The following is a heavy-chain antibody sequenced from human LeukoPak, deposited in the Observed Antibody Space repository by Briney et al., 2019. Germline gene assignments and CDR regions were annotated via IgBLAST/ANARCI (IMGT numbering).Heavy chain of an antibody. CDR2: IGRYGVTT. Sequence: GGSLRLSCAASGFTLSTYEMNWVRQAPGKGLEWVAYIGRYGVTTYYADSVKGRFTISGDNAKNSLNLQMNSLRAEDTAVYYCATLSDRNFYYSYGLDVWGQGTTVTVS. CDR3: ATLSDRNFYYSYGLDV. J-gene: IGHJ6*02. CDR1: GFTLSTYE. D-gene: IGHD1-14*01. V-gene: IGHV3-48*03.